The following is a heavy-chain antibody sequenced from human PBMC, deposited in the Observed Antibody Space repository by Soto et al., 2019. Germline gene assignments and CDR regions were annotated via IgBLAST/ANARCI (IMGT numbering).Heavy chain of an antibody. V-gene: IGHV3-33*01. CDR1: GFTFSTYG. D-gene: IGHD6-19*01. Sequence: QMQLVESGGGVVQPGRSLRLSCAASGFTFSTYGFNWVRQAPGKGLEWVAVIWYDGNTKYYADSVKGRFTISRDNSKNTLYLQMNSLTAEDTAVYYCARPLVAPVAGPYYYGMDVWGQGTTVTVSS. CDR3: ARPLVAPVAGPYYYGMDV. CDR2: IWYDGNTK. J-gene: IGHJ6*02.